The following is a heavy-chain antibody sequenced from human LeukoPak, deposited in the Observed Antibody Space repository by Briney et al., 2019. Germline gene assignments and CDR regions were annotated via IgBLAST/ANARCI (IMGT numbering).Heavy chain of an antibody. Sequence: ASVKVSCKASGYTFTSYGISWVRQAPGQGPEWMGWISAYNGNTNYAQKLHGRVTMTTDTSTSTAYMELRSLRSDDTAVYYCARAYDFWSGYPSGDYWGQGTLVTVSS. D-gene: IGHD3-3*01. J-gene: IGHJ4*02. CDR2: ISAYNGNT. CDR3: ARAYDFWSGYPSGDY. CDR1: GYTFTSYG. V-gene: IGHV1-18*01.